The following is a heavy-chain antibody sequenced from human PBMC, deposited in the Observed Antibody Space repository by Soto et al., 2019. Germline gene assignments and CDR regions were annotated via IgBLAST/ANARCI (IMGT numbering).Heavy chain of an antibody. CDR3: AKATSATCTGSICYSFDY. CDR1: GFTFSSYA. J-gene: IGHJ4*02. Sequence: VQLLESGGGLVKPGGSLRLSCVASGFTFSSYAMSWGRQAPGQRLEWVATFSGGRDTTWHADSVKGRFTVSRDSSKNTLSLQMNSLRTEDTALYYCAKATSATCTGSICYSFDYWGQGTLVTVSS. V-gene: IGHV3-23*01. CDR2: FSGGRDTT. D-gene: IGHD2-21*01.